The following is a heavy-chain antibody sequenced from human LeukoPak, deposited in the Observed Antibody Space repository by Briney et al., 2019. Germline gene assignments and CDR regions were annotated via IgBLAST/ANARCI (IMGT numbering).Heavy chain of an antibody. Sequence: GESLKISCKGSGYSFTSYWIGWVRQMPGKGLEWMGIIYPGDSDTRYSPSFHSQVTISADKSISTAYLQWSSLKASDTAMYYCARHRYQLLLPPDYWGQGTLVTVSS. D-gene: IGHD2-2*01. CDR3: ARHRYQLLLPPDY. V-gene: IGHV5-51*01. CDR1: GYSFTSYW. J-gene: IGHJ4*02. CDR2: IYPGDSDT.